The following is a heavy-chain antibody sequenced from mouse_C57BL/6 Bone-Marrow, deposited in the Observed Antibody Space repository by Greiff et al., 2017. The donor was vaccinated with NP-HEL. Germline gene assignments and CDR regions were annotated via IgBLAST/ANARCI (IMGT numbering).Heavy chain of an antibody. D-gene: IGHD2-10*01. CDR1: GFTFSSYG. Sequence: EVQGVESGGDLVKPGGSLKLSCAASGFTFSSYGMSWVRQTPDKRLEWVATISSGGSYTYYPDSVKGRFTISRDNAKNTLYLQMSSLKSEDTAMYYCASLLGVDYWGQGTTLTVSS. V-gene: IGHV5-6*01. CDR2: ISSGGSYT. J-gene: IGHJ2*01. CDR3: ASLLGVDY.